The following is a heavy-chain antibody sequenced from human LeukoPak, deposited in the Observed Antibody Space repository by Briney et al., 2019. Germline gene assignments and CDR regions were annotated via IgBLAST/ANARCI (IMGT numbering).Heavy chain of an antibody. V-gene: IGHV3-72*01. CDR3: ARDRGYCSGGSCLDNWFDP. D-gene: IGHD2-15*01. CDR2: TRNKADSYTT. J-gene: IGHJ5*02. CDR1: GFTFSDHY. Sequence: GGSLRLSCAASGFTFSDHYMDWVRQAPGKGLEWVGRTRNKADSYTTEYAASVKGRFTISRDDSKNSLYLQMNSPKTEDTAVYYCARDRGYCSGGSCLDNWFDPWGQGTLVTVSS.